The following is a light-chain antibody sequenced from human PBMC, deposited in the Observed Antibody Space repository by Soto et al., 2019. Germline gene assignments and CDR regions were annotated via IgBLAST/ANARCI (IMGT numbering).Light chain of an antibody. V-gene: IGKV3-20*01. CDR1: QSVSGNY. CDR3: QQYGSSPPYT. Sequence: EIVLTQSPGTLSLSPGERATLSCRASQSVSGNYLAWYQQKPGQSPRHLIYGSSDRAAGIPDRFSGSGSGTHFTLTITRVEPEDFAVYYCQQYGSSPPYTFGQGTKLEIK. J-gene: IGKJ2*01. CDR2: GSS.